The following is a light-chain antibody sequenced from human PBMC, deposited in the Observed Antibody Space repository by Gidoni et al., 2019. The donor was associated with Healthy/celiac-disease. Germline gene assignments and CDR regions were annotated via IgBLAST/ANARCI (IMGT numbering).Light chain of an antibody. Sequence: IVMTPSPLSLPVTPGEPASISCRSSQSLLHSNGYNYLDWYLQKPGQSPQLLIYLGSTRASGGTDRVRGSGSGTDFTRKNSRVEAEDVGVYYCMQDLQTPFTFGPGTKVDIK. CDR1: QSLLHSNGYNY. J-gene: IGKJ3*01. CDR2: LGS. V-gene: IGKV2-28*01. CDR3: MQDLQTPFT.